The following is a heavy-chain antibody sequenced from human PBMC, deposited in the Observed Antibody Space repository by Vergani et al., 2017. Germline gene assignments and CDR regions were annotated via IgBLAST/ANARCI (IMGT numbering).Heavy chain of an antibody. Sequence: EVQLVESGGGLVKPGGSLRLSCAASGFSFSSYSMNWVRQAPGKGLEWVSAISGSGGSTYYADSVKGRFTISRDNSKNTLYLQMNSLRAEDTAVYYCAPSVNGYNPLIIDYWGQGTLVTVSS. D-gene: IGHD5-24*01. CDR3: APSVNGYNPLIIDY. V-gene: IGHV3-23*04. CDR2: ISGSGGST. CDR1: GFSFSSYS. J-gene: IGHJ4*02.